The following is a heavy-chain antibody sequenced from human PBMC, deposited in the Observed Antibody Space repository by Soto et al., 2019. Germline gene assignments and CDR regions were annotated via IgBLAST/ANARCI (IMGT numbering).Heavy chain of an antibody. Sequence: PGGSLRLSCSASGFTFSSYAMHWVRQAPGKGLEYVSAISSNGGSTYYADSVKGRFTISRDNSKNTLYLQMSSLRAEDTAVYYRVNWDSSGWYPYYYYVMDVWGQGTTVTVSS. CDR2: ISSNGGST. J-gene: IGHJ6*02. CDR1: GFTFSSYA. V-gene: IGHV3-64D*06. D-gene: IGHD6-19*01. CDR3: VNWDSSGWYPYYYYVMDV.